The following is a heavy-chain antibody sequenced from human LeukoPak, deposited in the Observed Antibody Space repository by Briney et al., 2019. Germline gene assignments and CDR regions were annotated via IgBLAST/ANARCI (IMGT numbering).Heavy chain of an antibody. Sequence: PGGSLRLSCAASGFTFSSYSMNWVRQAPGKGLEWVSYINSGSSYMYYPDSVKGRFTISRDNVKNSLYLQMDSLRDEDTAVYYCAREDDDWGPNTFDVWGQGTVVTVSS. V-gene: IGHV3-48*02. CDR3: AREDDDWGPNTFDV. D-gene: IGHD7-27*01. CDR1: GFTFSSYS. CDR2: INSGSSYM. J-gene: IGHJ3*01.